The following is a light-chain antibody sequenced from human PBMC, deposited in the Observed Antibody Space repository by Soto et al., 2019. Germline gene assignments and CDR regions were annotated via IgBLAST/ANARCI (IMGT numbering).Light chain of an antibody. J-gene: IGKJ2*01. CDR1: QDISIY. CDR3: QQARMFPYT. V-gene: IGKV1D-12*01. CDR2: SVS. Sequence: DIQMTQSPFSVSASVGDRVAITCRASQDISIYLAWYQLRPGKAPKLLIHSVSSLESGVPSRFSGSGSGTDFTLIIGSLQPEDSATYFCQQARMFPYTFGQGTKLEI.